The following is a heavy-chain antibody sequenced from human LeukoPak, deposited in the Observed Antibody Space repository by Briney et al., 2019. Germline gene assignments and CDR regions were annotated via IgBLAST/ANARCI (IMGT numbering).Heavy chain of an antibody. J-gene: IGHJ3*02. D-gene: IGHD3-22*01. CDR1: GFTFSSYC. CDR3: ASSYFDNSLHAYDI. V-gene: IGHV3-48*04. CDR2: ISGNSSTI. Sequence: GGSLRLSCAASGFTFSSYCMTWVRQAPGKGLEWVSYISGNSSTIYYADSVKGRFTISRDNTKNSLFLHMSSLRAEDTAVYFCASSYFDNSLHAYDIWGQGTMVTVSS.